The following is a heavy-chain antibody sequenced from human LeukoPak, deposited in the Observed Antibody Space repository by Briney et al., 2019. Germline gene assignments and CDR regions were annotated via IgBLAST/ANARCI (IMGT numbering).Heavy chain of an antibody. D-gene: IGHD6-13*01. V-gene: IGHV3-74*01. CDR2: ISPDGMTT. Sequence: GGSLRLSCAASGFTFSSFWMHWVRQDPGKGLVWVSRISPDGMTTIHADSVKGRFTVSRDNAKNTLYLQMNSLRAEDTAVYYCARTRTLPVAGGFDAWGQGTLVTVSS. J-gene: IGHJ5*02. CDR1: GFTFSSFW. CDR3: ARTRTLPVAGGFDA.